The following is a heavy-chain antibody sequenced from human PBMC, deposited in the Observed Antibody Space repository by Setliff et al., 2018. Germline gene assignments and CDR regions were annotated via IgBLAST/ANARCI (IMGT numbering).Heavy chain of an antibody. CDR1: GFTFSDYG. D-gene: IGHD2-21*01. J-gene: IGHJ4*02. CDR3: ARGGDYCGGECYIPPPDSY. CDR2: IWYDGRKK. V-gene: IGHV3-33*01. Sequence: HPGGSLRLSCAASGFTFSDYGMHWVRQAPGKGLEWVAVIWYDGRKKYYADSVKGRFTISRDNSKNSLYLQMNSLRAEDTAVYYCARGGDYCGGECYIPPPDSYWGQGTLVTVSS.